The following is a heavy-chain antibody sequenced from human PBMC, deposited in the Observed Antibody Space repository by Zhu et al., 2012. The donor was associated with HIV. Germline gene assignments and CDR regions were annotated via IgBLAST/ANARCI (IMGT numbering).Heavy chain of an antibody. Sequence: QVQLQESGPGLVKPSETLSLTCGVSGYSINSDYYWGWIRQPPGKGLEWIGSVYYGGSTYYNPSLKSRLTISVHTSRNQFSLKLSSVTAADTAVYYCARHRHVAQTYYDYVWGNYVGDSFEIWGQGTMVTVSS. CDR1: GYSINSDYY. D-gene: IGHD3-16*01. V-gene: IGHV4-38-2*01. CDR2: VYYGGST. J-gene: IGHJ3*02. CDR3: ARHRHVAQTYYDYVWGNYVGDSFEI.